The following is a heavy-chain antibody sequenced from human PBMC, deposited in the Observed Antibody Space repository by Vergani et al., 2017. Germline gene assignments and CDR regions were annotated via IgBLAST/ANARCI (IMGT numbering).Heavy chain of an antibody. CDR2: IYHSGGA. J-gene: IGHJ4*02. D-gene: IGHD3-9*01. CDR3: ERTESVILRYFHWAL. V-gene: IGHV4-39*01. Sequence: QLHLQESGPGLVKPSETLSLTCTVSGGSITSSSYYWGWIRQPPGKGLEWIGNIYHSGGAYYNPSLKGRVTISVDTSKNQFSLEVTSVTSADTAIYFCERTESVILRYFHWALWGQGTLVTVSS. CDR1: GGSITSSSYY.